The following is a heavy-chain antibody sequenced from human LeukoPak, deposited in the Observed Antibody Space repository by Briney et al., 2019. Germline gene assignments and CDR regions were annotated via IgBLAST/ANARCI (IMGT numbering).Heavy chain of an antibody. CDR2: ISGSGGST. Sequence: PGGSLRLSCAASGFTFSSYAMSWVRQAPGKGLEWVSAISGSGGSTYYADSVKGRSTISRDNSKNTLYLQMNSLRAEDTAVYYCAKAPSLYSYGNRVDYWGQGTLVIVSS. V-gene: IGHV3-23*01. CDR1: GFTFSSYA. CDR3: AKAPSLYSYGNRVDY. J-gene: IGHJ4*02. D-gene: IGHD5-18*01.